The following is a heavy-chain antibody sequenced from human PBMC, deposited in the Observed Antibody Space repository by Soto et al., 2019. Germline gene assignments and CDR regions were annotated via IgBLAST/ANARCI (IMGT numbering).Heavy chain of an antibody. CDR2: ICYSGST. J-gene: IGHJ3*02. CDR3: AREKGYYDSSAFDI. D-gene: IGHD3-22*01. Sequence: PSETLSLTCTVSGDSIGNYYWSWIRQSPGKGLEWIGFICYSGSTNYNPSLKSRVTISVDTSKNQFSLKLTSVVAADTAVYYCAREKGYYDSSAFDIWGQGTMVT. V-gene: IGHV4-59*01. CDR1: GDSIGNYY.